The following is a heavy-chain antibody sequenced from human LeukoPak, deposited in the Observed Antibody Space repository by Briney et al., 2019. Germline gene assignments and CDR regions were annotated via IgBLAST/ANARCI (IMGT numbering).Heavy chain of an antibody. Sequence: GGSLRLSCAASGFTFSSYSMNWVRQAPGNGLEWVSSISSSSSYIYYADSVKGRFTISRDNAKNSLYLQMNSLRAEDTAVYYCARHRRPIRGVILYFDYWGQGTLVTVSS. CDR2: ISSSSSYI. CDR1: GFTFSSYS. V-gene: IGHV3-21*01. CDR3: ARHRRPIRGVILYFDY. D-gene: IGHD3-10*01. J-gene: IGHJ4*01.